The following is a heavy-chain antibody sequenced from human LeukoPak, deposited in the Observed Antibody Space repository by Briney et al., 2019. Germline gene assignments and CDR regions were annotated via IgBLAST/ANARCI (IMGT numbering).Heavy chain of an antibody. J-gene: IGHJ3*01. V-gene: IGHV3-73*01. CDR3: TRDLGHNPAADMDAFDL. D-gene: IGHD1-14*01. CDR1: GFTFSGST. Sequence: GGSLRLSCAASGFTFSGSTMHWVRQASGKGLEWVGRVGNKASSYATAYAASVKGRFTISRDNAKNTLYLQVDSLRVEDTAVYYCTRDLGHNPAADMDAFDLWGQGTMVTVSS. CDR2: VGNKASSYAT.